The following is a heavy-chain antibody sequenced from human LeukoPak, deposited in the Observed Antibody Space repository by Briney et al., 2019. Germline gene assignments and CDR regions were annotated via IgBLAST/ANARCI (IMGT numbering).Heavy chain of an antibody. V-gene: IGHV1-46*01. D-gene: IGHD6-19*01. CDR3: ARRAVGNSYYYSMDV. CDR2: INPSGGST. J-gene: IGHJ6*03. Sequence: ASVKVSCKASGYTFIRYYMYWVRQAPGQGLEWMGIINPSGGSTSYAQKFQGRVTITRNTSISTAFMELSSLRSEDTAVYYCARRAVGNSYYYSMDVWGKGTTVTVSS. CDR1: GYTFIRYY.